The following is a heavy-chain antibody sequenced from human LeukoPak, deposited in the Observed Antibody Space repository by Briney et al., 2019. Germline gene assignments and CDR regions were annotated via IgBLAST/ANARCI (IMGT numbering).Heavy chain of an antibody. V-gene: IGHV3-33*01. D-gene: IGHD1-26*01. CDR1: GFTFSSYG. CDR2: IWYDGSNK. Sequence: GGSLRLSCAASGFTFSSYGMHWVRQAPGKGPEWVAVIWYDGSNKYYADSVKGRFTISRDNSKNTLYLQMNSLRAEDTAVNYCARDGMGGDNWFDPWGQGTLVTVSS. J-gene: IGHJ5*02. CDR3: ARDGMGGDNWFDP.